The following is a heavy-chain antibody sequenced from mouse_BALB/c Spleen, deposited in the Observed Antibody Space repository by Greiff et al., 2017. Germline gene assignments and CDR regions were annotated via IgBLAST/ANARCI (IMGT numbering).Heavy chain of an antibody. V-gene: IGHV1S29*02. CDR3: ARSVLLYAMDY. D-gene: IGHD1-1*01. J-gene: IGHJ4*01. CDR1: GYTFTDYN. CDR2: IYPYNGGT. Sequence: EVQLQQSGPELVKPGASVKISCKASGYTFTDYNMHWVKQSHGKSLEWIGYIYPYNGGTGYNQKFKSKATLTVDNSSSTAYMELRSLTSEDSAVYYCARSVLLYAMDYWGQGTSVTVSS.